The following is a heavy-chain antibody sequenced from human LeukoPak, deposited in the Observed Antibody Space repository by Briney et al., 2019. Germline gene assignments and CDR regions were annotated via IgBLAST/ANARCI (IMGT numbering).Heavy chain of an antibody. J-gene: IGHJ5*02. CDR2: IYYSGST. V-gene: IGHV4-59*01. Sequence: SETLSLTCTVSGGSISSYYWSWIRQPPGKGLEWIGCIYYSGSTNYNPSLKSRVTISVDTSKNQFSLKLSSVTAADTAVYYCARDRRGKGSSWSFDPWGQGTLVTVSS. CDR3: ARDRRGKGSSWSFDP. D-gene: IGHD6-13*01. CDR1: GGSISSYY.